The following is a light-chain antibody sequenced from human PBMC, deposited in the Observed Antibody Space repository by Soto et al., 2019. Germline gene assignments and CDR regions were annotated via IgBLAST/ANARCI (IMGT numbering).Light chain of an antibody. V-gene: IGLV8-61*01. Sequence: QTVVTQEPSFSVSPGGTVTLTCGLSSGSVSTNSYPSWYQQTPGQPPRTLIYTTDIRSSGVPDRFSGSMVGNKAALTITGAQAEDESDYHCVLYMGRGISVFGGGTKLTVL. CDR3: VLYMGRGISV. CDR2: TTD. J-gene: IGLJ3*02. CDR1: SGSVSTNSY.